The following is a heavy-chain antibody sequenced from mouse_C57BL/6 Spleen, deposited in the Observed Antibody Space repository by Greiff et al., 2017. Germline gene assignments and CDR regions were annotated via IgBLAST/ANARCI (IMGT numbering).Heavy chain of an antibody. V-gene: IGHV3-6*01. D-gene: IGHD1-1*01. J-gene: IGHJ2*01. CDR1: GYSITSGYY. CDR3: ARDYYGSTGFAY. CDR2: ISYDGSN. Sequence: EVQLQQSGPGLVKPSQSLSLTCSVTGYSITSGYYWNWIRQFPGNKLEWMGYISYDGSNNYNPSLKNRISITRDTSKNQFFLKLNSVTTEDTATYYCARDYYGSTGFAYWGQGTTLTVSS.